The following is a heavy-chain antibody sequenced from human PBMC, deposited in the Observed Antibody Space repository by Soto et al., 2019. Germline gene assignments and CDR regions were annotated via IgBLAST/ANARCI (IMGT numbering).Heavy chain of an antibody. J-gene: IGHJ4*02. Sequence: EVQLLESGGGLVQPGGSLRLSCAASGFTFSSYAMSWVRQAPGKGLEWVSAISGSGGSTYYADSVKGRFTISRDNSKNTRYLQMNSLRAEDTAVYYCAKAPPNYYGSGGYFDYWGQGTLVTVSS. CDR1: GFTFSSYA. V-gene: IGHV3-23*01. CDR2: ISGSGGST. CDR3: AKAPPNYYGSGGYFDY. D-gene: IGHD3-10*01.